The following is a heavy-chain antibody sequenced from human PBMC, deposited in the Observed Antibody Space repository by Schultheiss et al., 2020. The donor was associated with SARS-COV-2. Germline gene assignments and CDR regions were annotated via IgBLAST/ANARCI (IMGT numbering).Heavy chain of an antibody. J-gene: IGHJ4*02. CDR2: INSDGSST. V-gene: IGHV3-74*01. D-gene: IGHD4-17*01. Sequence: GGSLRLSCAASGFTFSSYTMNWVRQAPGKGLEWVSRINSDGSSTSYADSVKGRFTISRDNAKNTLYLQMNSLRAEDTAVYYCARGGGVYGDSFDYWGQGTLVTVSS. CDR3: ARGGGVYGDSFDY. CDR1: GFTFSSYT.